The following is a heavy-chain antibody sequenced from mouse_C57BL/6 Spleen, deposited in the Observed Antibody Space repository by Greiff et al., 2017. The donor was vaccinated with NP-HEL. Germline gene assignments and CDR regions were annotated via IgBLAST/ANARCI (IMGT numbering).Heavy chain of an antibody. CDR3: ARYFITTVVEYFDY. Sequence: VQLQQPGAELVMPGASVKLSCKASGYTFTSYWMHWVKQRPGQGLEWIGEIDPSDSYTNYNQKFKGKSTLTVDKSSSTAYMQLSSLTSEDSAVYYCARYFITTVVEYFDYWGQGTTLTVSS. V-gene: IGHV1-69*01. J-gene: IGHJ2*01. D-gene: IGHD1-1*01. CDR1: GYTFTSYW. CDR2: IDPSDSYT.